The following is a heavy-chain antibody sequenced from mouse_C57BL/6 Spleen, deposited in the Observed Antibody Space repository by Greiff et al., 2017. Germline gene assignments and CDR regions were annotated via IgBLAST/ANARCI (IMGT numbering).Heavy chain of an antibody. D-gene: IGHD4-1*01. Sequence: EVQGVESGGGLVKPGGSLKLSCAASGFTFSSYAMSWVRPTPEKRLEWVATISDGGSYTYYPDNVKGRFTISRDNAKNNLYLQMSHLKSEDTAMYYCARVTGVYAMDYWGQGTSVTVSS. CDR3: ARVTGVYAMDY. CDR2: ISDGGSYT. CDR1: GFTFSSYA. V-gene: IGHV5-4*01. J-gene: IGHJ4*01.